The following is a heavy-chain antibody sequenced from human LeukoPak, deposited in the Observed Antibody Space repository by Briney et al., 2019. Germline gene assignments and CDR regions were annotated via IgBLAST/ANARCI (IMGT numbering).Heavy chain of an antibody. Sequence: GGSLRLSCAASGFTFSSYWMSWVRQAPGKGLEWVAYIKQDGSERYYVDSVKGRFTISRDNAKNSLYLQMNSLRAEDTAVYYCAREKTYYDYVWGCYRSYYFGYWGQGTLVTVSS. V-gene: IGHV3-7*01. D-gene: IGHD3-16*02. J-gene: IGHJ4*02. CDR3: AREKTYYDYVWGCYRSYYFGY. CDR2: IKQDGSER. CDR1: GFTFSSYW.